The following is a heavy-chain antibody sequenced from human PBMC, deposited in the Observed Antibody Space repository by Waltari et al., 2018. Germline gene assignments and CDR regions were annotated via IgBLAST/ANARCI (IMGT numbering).Heavy chain of an antibody. CDR3: ATSPNRSF. J-gene: IGHJ1*01. CDR1: GPTVSNNY. D-gene: IGHD2-8*01. V-gene: IGHV3-53*02. CDR2: IYSGGTT. Sequence: EVQLVETGGGSIQPGGSLRLYWAASGPTVSNNYMSWVRQAPGKGLEGVSVIYSGGTTHYADSVKGRFTISRDSFKNTLYLQMNSLRAEDTAVYYCATSPNRSFWGPGTLVTVSS.